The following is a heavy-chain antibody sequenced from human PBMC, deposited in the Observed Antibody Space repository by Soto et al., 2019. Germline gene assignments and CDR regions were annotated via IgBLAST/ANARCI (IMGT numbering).Heavy chain of an antibody. D-gene: IGHD1-26*01. CDR2: IRVYNGNT. Sequence: QVQLVQSGAEVKQPGPSVKVSCKASGYTFTSYGISWGRRAPGRGLEGKGRIRVYNGNTNYAQKLQGRVTMTTDTSTSTAYMELRSLRPDVTAVYYCARVVGALGHWFDPWGQGTLVTVSS. CDR3: ARVVGALGHWFDP. CDR1: GYTFTSYG. V-gene: IGHV1-18*01. J-gene: IGHJ5*02.